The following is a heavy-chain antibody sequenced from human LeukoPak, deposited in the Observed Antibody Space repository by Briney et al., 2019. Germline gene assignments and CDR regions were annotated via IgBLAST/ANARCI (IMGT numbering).Heavy chain of an antibody. D-gene: IGHD3-22*01. V-gene: IGHV3-30*03. CDR3: ASTNYYDSSGHYYPDYYYGMDV. CDR1: GFTFSSYG. J-gene: IGHJ6*02. CDR2: ISYDGSNK. Sequence: GGPLRLSCAASGFTFSSYGMHWVRQAPGKGLEWVAVISYDGSNKYYADSVKGRFTISRDNSKNTLYLQMNSLRAEDTAVYYCASTNYYDSSGHYYPDYYYGMDVWGQGTTVTVSS.